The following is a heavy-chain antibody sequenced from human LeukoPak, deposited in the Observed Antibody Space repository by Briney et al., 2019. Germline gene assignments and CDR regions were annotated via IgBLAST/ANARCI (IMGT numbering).Heavy chain of an antibody. V-gene: IGHV4-34*01. CDR3: ARGQIIAAAALFDY. CDR1: GGSFSGYY. CDR2: ITYDGST. Sequence: SETLSLTCAVFGGSFSGYYWSWIRQPPGKGLEWIGEITYDGSTNYNPSLKSRVTISVDTSKIQFSLNLSSVTAADTAVYYCARGQIIAAAALFDYWGQGTLVTVSS. D-gene: IGHD6-13*01. J-gene: IGHJ4*02.